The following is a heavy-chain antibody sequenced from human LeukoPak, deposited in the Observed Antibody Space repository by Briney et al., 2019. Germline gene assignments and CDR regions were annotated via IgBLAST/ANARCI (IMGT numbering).Heavy chain of an antibody. CDR3: ARLRGSWYSRSNWFDP. CDR1: GGPLSRGGYY. Sequence: SENLSLTFTFSGGPLSRGGYYLSLIRPPPGKGLEWVWDIYYSGSTYYNPSLKSRVTISVDTSKNQFSLKLSSVTAADTAVYYCARLRGSWYSRSNWFDPWGQGTLVTVSS. CDR2: IYYSGST. V-gene: IGHV4-31*03. J-gene: IGHJ5*02. D-gene: IGHD6-13*01.